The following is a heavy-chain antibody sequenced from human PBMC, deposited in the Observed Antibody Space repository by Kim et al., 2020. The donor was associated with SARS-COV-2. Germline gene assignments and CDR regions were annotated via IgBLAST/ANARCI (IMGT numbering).Heavy chain of an antibody. CDR3: ATTSDILLVPAPIQIAPTEAFDI. V-gene: IGHV1-24*01. Sequence: ASVKVSCKVSGYSLAELPMHWVRQAPGKGLEWMGGLHPEDDETIYAEKFQGRVTMTEDTSADTAYMELTSLRSEDTAMYYCATTSDILLVPAPIQIAPTEAFDIWGQGTMVTVSA. D-gene: IGHD5-12*01. J-gene: IGHJ3*02. CDR2: LHPEDDET. CDR1: GYSLAELP.